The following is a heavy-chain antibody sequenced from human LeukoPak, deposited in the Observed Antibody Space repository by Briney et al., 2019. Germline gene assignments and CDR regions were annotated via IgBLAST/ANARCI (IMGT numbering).Heavy chain of an antibody. CDR1: GFTFSSYW. Sequence: GGSLRLSCAASGFTFSSYWMSWVRQAPGKGLEWVANIKQDGSEKYCVDSVKGRFTISRDNAKNSLYLQMNSLRAEDTAVYYCARSTLRFLEWDESYYYMDVWGKGTTVTVSS. CDR2: IKQDGSEK. CDR3: ARSTLRFLEWDESYYYMDV. D-gene: IGHD3-3*01. J-gene: IGHJ6*03. V-gene: IGHV3-7*01.